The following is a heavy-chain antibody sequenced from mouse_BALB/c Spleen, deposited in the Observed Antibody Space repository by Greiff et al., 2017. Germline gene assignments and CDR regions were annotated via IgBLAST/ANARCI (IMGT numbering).Heavy chain of an antibody. D-gene: IGHD2-4*01. CDR1: GYSITSGYY. CDR3: ASNDYDGRGYYFDY. CDR2: ISYDGSN. Sequence: EVKLQESGPGLVKPSQSLSLTCSVTGYSITSGYYWNWIRQFPGNKLEWMGYISYDGSNNYNPSLKNRISITRDTSKNQFFLKLNSVTTEDTATYYCASNDYDGRGYYFDYWGQGTTLTVSS. V-gene: IGHV3-6*02. J-gene: IGHJ2*01.